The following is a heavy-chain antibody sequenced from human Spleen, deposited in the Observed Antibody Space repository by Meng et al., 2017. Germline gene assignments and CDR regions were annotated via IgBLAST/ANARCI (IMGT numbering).Heavy chain of an antibody. J-gene: IGHJ5*02. CDR3: ARGAVVVVPSTGARMVWFDP. Sequence: SETLSLTCTVSGDSMSSYFWGWIRQPPGKGLEWIGHIYYSGSTFYNPSLNSRVTISVDTSRNQFSLELSSVTAADTAVYYCARGAVVVVPSTGARMVWFDPWGQGTLVTVSS. CDR1: GDSMSSYF. V-gene: IGHV4-59*01. D-gene: IGHD2-15*01. CDR2: IYYSGST.